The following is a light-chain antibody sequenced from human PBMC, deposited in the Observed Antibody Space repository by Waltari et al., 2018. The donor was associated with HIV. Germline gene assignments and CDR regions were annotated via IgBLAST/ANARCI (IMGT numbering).Light chain of an antibody. CDR3: QSADSSGTYAV. CDR2: KDS. Sequence: SYELTQPPSVSVSQGQKARMTGTGDIMQKKDAYWYQQKPGQAPVVVIYKDSERPSGIPARFSGSSSGTTVTLTISGVQAEDEADYYCQSADSSGTYAVFGGGTQLTVL. V-gene: IGLV3-25*03. J-gene: IGLJ7*01. CDR1: IMQKKD.